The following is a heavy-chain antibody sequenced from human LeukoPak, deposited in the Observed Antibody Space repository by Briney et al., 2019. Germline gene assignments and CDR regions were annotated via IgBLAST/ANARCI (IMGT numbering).Heavy chain of an antibody. CDR3: ARGSKEWELPYGLDAFDI. V-gene: IGHV5-51*01. CDR1: GYSFTSYW. Sequence: GESLKISCKGSGYSFTSYWIGWVRQMPGKGLKWMGIIYPGDSDARYSPSFQGQVTISADKSISTAYLQWSSLKASDTAMYYCARGSKEWELPYGLDAFDIWGEGTMVTVSS. CDR2: IYPGDSDA. D-gene: IGHD1-26*01. J-gene: IGHJ3*02.